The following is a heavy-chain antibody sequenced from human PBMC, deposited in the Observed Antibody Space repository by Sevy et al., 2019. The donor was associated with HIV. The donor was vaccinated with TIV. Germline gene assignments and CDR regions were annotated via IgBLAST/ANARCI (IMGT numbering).Heavy chain of an antibody. V-gene: IGHV1-18*01. CDR3: ARDPQISGGSCCYNWFDP. D-gene: IGHD2-15*01. J-gene: IGHJ5*02. CDR1: GYTFTSYG. Sequence: ASVKVSCKASGYTFTSYGISWVQQAPGQGLEWMGWISAYNGNTNYVQKLQGRVTMTTDTSTSTAYMELRSLRSDDTAVYYCARDPQISGGSCCYNWFDPWGQGTLVTVSS. CDR2: ISAYNGNT.